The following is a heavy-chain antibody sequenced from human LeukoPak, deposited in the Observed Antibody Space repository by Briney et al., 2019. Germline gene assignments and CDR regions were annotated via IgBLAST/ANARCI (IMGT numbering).Heavy chain of an antibody. D-gene: IGHD3-10*01. V-gene: IGHV1-18*01. J-gene: IGHJ4*02. CDR1: GYGFSSYG. Sequence: ASVKVSCKASGYGFSSYGFSWVRQAPGQGLEWMGWISSYDGNTKSVDKLQGRVTMTTDTSTSTAYMELRSLRSDDTAVYYCARDAYGSGKGYFDYWGQGTLVTVSS. CDR3: ARDAYGSGKGYFDY. CDR2: ISSYDGNT.